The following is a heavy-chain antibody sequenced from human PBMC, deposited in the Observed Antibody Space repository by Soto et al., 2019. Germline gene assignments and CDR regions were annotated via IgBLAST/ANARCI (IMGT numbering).Heavy chain of an antibody. D-gene: IGHD5-12*01. CDR3: ARVSSGAYDFNF. V-gene: IGHV3-23*01. CDR2: ISGSGDIT. Sequence: GGSLRLSCAASGFPFSTYAMSWVRQAPGKGLEWVSAISGSGDITSYADSVEGRFTISRDNAKNTLYLEMNDLRVEDTAVYYCARVSSGAYDFNFWGQGTLVTVSS. J-gene: IGHJ4*02. CDR1: GFPFSTYA.